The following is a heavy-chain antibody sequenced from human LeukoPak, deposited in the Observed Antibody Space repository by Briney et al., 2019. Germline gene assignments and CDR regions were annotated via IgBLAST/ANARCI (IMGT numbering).Heavy chain of an antibody. Sequence: GGTLGLSCAASGFTFSSYGMSWVRQAPGKGLEWVSAISASGDKTYYADSVKGRFTISRDNSKNTLYLQMNSLRAEDTAVYYCARRWFGDVWGKGTTVTVSS. CDR2: ISASGDKT. CDR1: GFTFSSYG. D-gene: IGHD3-10*01. J-gene: IGHJ6*04. V-gene: IGHV3-23*01. CDR3: ARRWFGDV.